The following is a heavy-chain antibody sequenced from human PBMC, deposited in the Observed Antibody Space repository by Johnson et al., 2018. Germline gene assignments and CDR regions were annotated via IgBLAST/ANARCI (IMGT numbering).Heavy chain of an antibody. CDR3: ASPRKTVSLDAFDI. Sequence: QVQLQESGPGLVKPSETLSLTCTVSGGSISSSSFYWGWIRQPPGKGLEWIGNFYYSGGTYYNPSLKSRVTISVDTSKNKFSLKLNSVTAADTAMYFCASPRKTVSLDAFDIWGQGTMVTVSS. V-gene: IGHV4-39*01. CDR1: GGSISSSSFY. J-gene: IGHJ3*02. CDR2: FYYSGGT. D-gene: IGHD4-17*01.